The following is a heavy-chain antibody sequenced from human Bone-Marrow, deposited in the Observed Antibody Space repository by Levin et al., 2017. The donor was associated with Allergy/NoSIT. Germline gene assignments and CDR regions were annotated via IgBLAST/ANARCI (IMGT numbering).Heavy chain of an antibody. CDR1: GFTLSLYE. D-gene: IGHD3/OR15-3a*01. Sequence: PGGSLRLSCAASGFTLSLYEMNWVRQAPGKGLEWVSYISSTGTITYYADSVKGRFTVSRDNAKNSLFLHMNSLSVEDTAVYYCARSGLFENQRVFDHWGQGSLVTVSS. V-gene: IGHV3-48*03. CDR3: ARSGLFENQRVFDH. J-gene: IGHJ4*02. CDR2: ISSTGTIT.